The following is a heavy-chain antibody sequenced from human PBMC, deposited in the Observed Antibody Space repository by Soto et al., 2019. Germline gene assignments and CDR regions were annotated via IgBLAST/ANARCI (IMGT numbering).Heavy chain of an antibody. Sequence: GGSLRLSCAASGFTFSSYSMNWVRQAPGKGLEWVSSISSSSSYIYYADSVKGRFTISRDNAKNSLYLQMNSLRAEDTAVYYCARAGSGGSYCSSTSCSAYYYYYMDVWGKGTTVTVSS. V-gene: IGHV3-21*01. D-gene: IGHD2-2*01. CDR3: ARAGSGGSYCSSTSCSAYYYYYMDV. J-gene: IGHJ6*03. CDR1: GFTFSSYS. CDR2: ISSSSSYI.